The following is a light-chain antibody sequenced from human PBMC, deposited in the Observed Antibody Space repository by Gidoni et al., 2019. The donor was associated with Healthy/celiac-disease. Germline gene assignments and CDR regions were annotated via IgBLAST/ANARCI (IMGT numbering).Light chain of an antibody. CDR1: SSNIGSNY. J-gene: IGLJ2*01. V-gene: IGLV1-47*01. Sequence: VLTQPPSASGTPGQRVTISCSGSSSNIGSNYVYWYQQLPGTAPKLLIYRNNQRPSGVPDRFSGSKSGTSASLAISGLRSEDEADYYCAAWDDSLSGVVFGGGTKLTVL. CDR2: RNN. CDR3: AAWDDSLSGVV.